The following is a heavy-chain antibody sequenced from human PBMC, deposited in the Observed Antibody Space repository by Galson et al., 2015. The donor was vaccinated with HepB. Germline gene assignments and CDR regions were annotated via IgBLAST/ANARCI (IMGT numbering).Heavy chain of an antibody. Sequence: SLRLSCAASGFTFSNYAMSWVRQAPGKGLECVSTISGSGDTTYYADSVKGRFTISRDSSKNTLYLQMNSLRAADTAVYYCAKDLAGSSGYYFGSYYYYGLDVWGQGATATLSS. CDR1: GFTFSNYA. D-gene: IGHD3-22*01. CDR3: AKDLAGSSGYYFGSYYYYGLDV. CDR2: ISGSGDTT. V-gene: IGHV3-23*01. J-gene: IGHJ6*02.